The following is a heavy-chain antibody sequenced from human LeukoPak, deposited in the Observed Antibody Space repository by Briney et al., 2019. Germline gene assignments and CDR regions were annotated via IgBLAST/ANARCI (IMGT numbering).Heavy chain of an antibody. Sequence: GGSLRLSCAASGFTFSSYAMHWVRQAPGKGLEYVSAISSNGGSTYYANSVKGRFTISRDNSKNTLYLQVGSLRAEDMAVYYCARGFPSPDKRPCWGQGTLVAVSS. CDR3: ARGFPSPDKRPC. D-gene: IGHD3-10*01. CDR2: ISSNGGST. CDR1: GFTFSSYA. J-gene: IGHJ4*02. V-gene: IGHV3-64*01.